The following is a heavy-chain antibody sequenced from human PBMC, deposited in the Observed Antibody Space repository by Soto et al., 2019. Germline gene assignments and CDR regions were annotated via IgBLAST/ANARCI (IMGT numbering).Heavy chain of an antibody. CDR1: GYTFTSYG. CDR3: ARGTYYDILTAESPLYFDY. CDR2: ISAYNDNT. Sequence: ASVKVSCKASGYTFTSYGISWVRQAPGQGLEWLGWISAYNDNTNYAQKLQGRVTITADESTSTAYMELSSLRSEDTAVYYCARGTYYDILTAESPLYFDYRGQGTLVTVSS. J-gene: IGHJ4*02. D-gene: IGHD3-9*01. V-gene: IGHV1-18*01.